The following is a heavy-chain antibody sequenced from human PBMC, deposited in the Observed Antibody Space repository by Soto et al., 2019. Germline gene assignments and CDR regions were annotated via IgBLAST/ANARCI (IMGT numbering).Heavy chain of an antibody. CDR3: ARDRGVGYCSSTSCYWSPYYYYGMDV. V-gene: IGHV4-59*01. Sequence: SETLSLTCTVSGGSISSYYWSWIRQPPGKGLEWIGYIYYSGSTNYNPSLNSRVTISVDTSKNQFSLKLSSVTAAETAVYYCARDRGVGYCSSTSCYWSPYYYYGMDVLGKGTRVTVSS. CDR1: GGSISSYY. D-gene: IGHD2-2*01. J-gene: IGHJ6*04. CDR2: IYYSGST.